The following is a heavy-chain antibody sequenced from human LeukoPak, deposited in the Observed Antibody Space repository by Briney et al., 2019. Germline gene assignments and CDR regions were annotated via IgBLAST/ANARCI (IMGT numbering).Heavy chain of an antibody. CDR2: ISSSGRTT. D-gene: IGHD6-13*01. V-gene: IGHV3-48*03. Sequence: PGGSLRLSCAASGFTFSSYEMNWVRQAPGKGLEWVSYISSSGRTTYSADSVKGRFTTSRDNAKNSLYLQMNSLRAEDTAVYYCARDRGIGDHWGPGTLVTVSS. CDR3: ARDRGIGDH. CDR1: GFTFSSYE. J-gene: IGHJ4*02.